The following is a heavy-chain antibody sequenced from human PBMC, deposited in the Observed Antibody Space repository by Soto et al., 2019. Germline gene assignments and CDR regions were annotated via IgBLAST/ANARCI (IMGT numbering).Heavy chain of an antibody. CDR2: INDSGST. V-gene: IGHV4-34*01. CDR1: VGTFSGYY. Sequence: QVQLQQWGAGLLKPSETLSLNCAVYVGTFSGYYWSWIRQPPGKGLEWIGEINDSGSTNCHPSLKSRVIISVDTSKNQFSLKLSSVTAADTAMYYCARAFCTSASCSSFDYWGHGTLVTVSS. D-gene: IGHD2-2*01. J-gene: IGHJ4*01. CDR3: ARAFCTSASCSSFDY.